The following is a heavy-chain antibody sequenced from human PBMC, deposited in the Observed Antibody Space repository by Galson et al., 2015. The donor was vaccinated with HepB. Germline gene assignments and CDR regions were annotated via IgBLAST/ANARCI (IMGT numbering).Heavy chain of an antibody. CDR2: IKQDGSEK. CDR3: ARYGYYDSSGYIDY. CDR1: GFTFSSYW. D-gene: IGHD3-22*01. J-gene: IGHJ4*02. Sequence: SLRLSCAASGFTFSSYWMSWVRQAPGKGLEWVANIKQDGSEKYYVDSVKGRFTISRDNAKNSLYLQMNSLRAEDTAVYYCARYGYYDSSGYIDYWGQGTLVTVSS. V-gene: IGHV3-7*03.